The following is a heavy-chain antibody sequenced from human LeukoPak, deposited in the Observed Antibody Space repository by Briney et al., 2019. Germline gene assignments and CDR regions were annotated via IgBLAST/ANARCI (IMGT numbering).Heavy chain of an antibody. CDR2: ISSSSSYI. CDR1: GFTFSSYG. CDR3: ARATWDPNYYYYMDV. J-gene: IGHJ6*03. D-gene: IGHD1-26*01. Sequence: GGSLRLSCAASGFTFSSYGMTWVRQAPGKGLEWVSYISSSSSYIYYADSVKGRFTISRDNARKSLYLQMNSLRAEDTAVYYCARATWDPNYYYYMDVWGKGTTVTISS. V-gene: IGHV3-21*05.